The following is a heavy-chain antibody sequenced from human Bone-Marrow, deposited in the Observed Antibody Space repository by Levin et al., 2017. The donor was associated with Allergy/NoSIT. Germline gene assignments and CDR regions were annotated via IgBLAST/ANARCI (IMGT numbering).Heavy chain of an antibody. CDR2: IYGDENK. D-gene: IGHD1/OR15-1a*01. CDR3: VQTISAGPFAY. Sequence: SGPTLVKPTQTLTLTCTFSGFSLSVPDVGVGWIRQPPGKALEWLALIYGDENKRFSPSVINRVTFTKDTSKNQVVLTLTKVDPVDTGTYYFVQTISAGPFAYWGQGTPVTVSS. V-gene: IGHV2-5*04. J-gene: IGHJ4*02. CDR1: GFSLSVPDVG.